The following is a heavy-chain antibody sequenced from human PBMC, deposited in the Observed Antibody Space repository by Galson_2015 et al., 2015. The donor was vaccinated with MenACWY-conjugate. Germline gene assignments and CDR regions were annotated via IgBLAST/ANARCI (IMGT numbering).Heavy chain of an antibody. J-gene: IGHJ6*02. CDR2: ISGYNGDT. V-gene: IGHV1-18*01. CDR1: DDRFTSYG. D-gene: IGHD3-10*01. Sequence: SVKVSCKASDDRFTSYGISWVRQAPGQGLEWMGWISGYNGDTSYAQKYQDRVTMTTDPSTSTAYMELRSLRSDDTAVYYCSRGRVVNYLPYSAMIRGEAMDVWGQGTTVTVSS. CDR3: SRGRVVNYLPYSAMIRGEAMDV.